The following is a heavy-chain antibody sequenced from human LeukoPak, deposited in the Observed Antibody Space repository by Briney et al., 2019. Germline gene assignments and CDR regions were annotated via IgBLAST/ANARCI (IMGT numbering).Heavy chain of an antibody. CDR2: IKQEGSEK. Sequence: XYWXSWVRQAPGKGREWVXNIKQEGSEKHYVDSVTGRFTIYRDKTKKSLYLKMNSLRADDTAVYYCARDLAGPPQEAFDIWGQGTMVTVSS. CDR1: XYW. J-gene: IGHJ3*02. V-gene: IGHV3-7*01. CDR3: ARDLAGPPQEAFDI.